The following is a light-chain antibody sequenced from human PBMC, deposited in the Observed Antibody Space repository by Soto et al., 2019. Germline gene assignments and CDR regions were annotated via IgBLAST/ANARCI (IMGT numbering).Light chain of an antibody. CDR2: AAS. CDR1: QSVSVN. V-gene: IGKV3-15*01. CDR3: QQYNNWPLT. Sequence: EIVMTQSPATLSLSPGDRATLSCRASQSVSVNLAWYQQKPGQAPRLLIYAASTGATGIPARFSGSGSGTEFTLSISSLQSEDLAVYFCQQYNNWPLTFGGGTKVEIK. J-gene: IGKJ4*01.